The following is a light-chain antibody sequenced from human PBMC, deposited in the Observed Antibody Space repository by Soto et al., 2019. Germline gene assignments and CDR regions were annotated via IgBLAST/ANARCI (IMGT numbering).Light chain of an antibody. CDR2: SAS. Sequence: EIVLTQSPGTLSLSLGERATLSCRASQSVSSNYLAWYQQKPGQAPRPLIYSASSRATGIPDRFSGSGAGTDFTLTITRLESEDFAVYYCQQYGCSAWTFGQGTNVEIK. V-gene: IGKV3-20*01. CDR1: QSVSSNY. J-gene: IGKJ1*01. CDR3: QQYGCSAWT.